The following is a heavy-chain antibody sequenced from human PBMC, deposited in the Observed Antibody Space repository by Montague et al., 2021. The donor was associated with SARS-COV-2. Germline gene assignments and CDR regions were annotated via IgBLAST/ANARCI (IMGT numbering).Heavy chain of an antibody. Sequence: TLSLTCVVSGGSVSSGDYSWSWIRQPPGKGLEWIGYIYQSGSAYYNPSLKSRVTISTDTSNNQFSLNLRSVTAADTGLYYCATGTRMYGMDFWGQGTTVTVSS. CDR2: IYQSGSA. CDR1: GGSVSSGDYS. D-gene: IGHD3-10*01. V-gene: IGHV4-30-2*01. CDR3: ATGTRMYGMDF. J-gene: IGHJ6*02.